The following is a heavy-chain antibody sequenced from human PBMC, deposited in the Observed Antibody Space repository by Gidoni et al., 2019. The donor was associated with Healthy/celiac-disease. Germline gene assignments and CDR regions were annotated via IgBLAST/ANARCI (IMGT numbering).Heavy chain of an antibody. J-gene: IGHJ4*02. Sequence: DVQLVESGGGLIQHGGSLRLSCAASGFTVISHYMSWVRQAPGKGLEWVSVIYSGGSTYYADSVKGRFTISRDNSKNTLYLQMNSLRAEDTAVYYCARVGRGYYYDSSGYYYWGQGTLVTVSS. CDR3: ARVGRGYYYDSSGYYY. CDR2: IYSGGST. D-gene: IGHD3-22*01. V-gene: IGHV3-53*01. CDR1: GFTVISHY.